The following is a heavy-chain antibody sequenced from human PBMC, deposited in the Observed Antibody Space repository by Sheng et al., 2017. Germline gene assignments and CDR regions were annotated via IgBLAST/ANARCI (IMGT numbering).Heavy chain of an antibody. V-gene: IGHV3-30*02. CDR2: IRYDGSNK. Sequence: QVQLVESGGGVVQPGGSLRLSCAASGFTFSSYGMHWVRQAPGKGLEWVAFIRYDGSNKYYADSVKGRFTISRDNSKNTLYLQMNSLRAEDTAVYYCAKDRGSGPPGGYWGQGTLVTVSS. D-gene: IGHD6-19*01. CDR3: AKDRGSGPPGGY. J-gene: IGHJ4*02. CDR1: GFTFSSYG.